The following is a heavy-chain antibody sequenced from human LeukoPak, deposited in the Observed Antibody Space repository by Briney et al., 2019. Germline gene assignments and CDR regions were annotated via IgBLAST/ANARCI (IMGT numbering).Heavy chain of an antibody. J-gene: IGHJ4*02. V-gene: IGHV1-2*04. CDR2: FNPNSGGT. Sequence: ASVKVSCKASGYTFTGYYMHWVRQAPGQGLEWMGWFNPNSGGTNHAQKFQGWLTMTRDTSISTAYMELSRLRSDDTAVYYCARDLRGSSGSVDYWGQGTLVTVSS. D-gene: IGHD6-19*01. CDR1: GYTFTGYY. CDR3: ARDLRGSSGSVDY.